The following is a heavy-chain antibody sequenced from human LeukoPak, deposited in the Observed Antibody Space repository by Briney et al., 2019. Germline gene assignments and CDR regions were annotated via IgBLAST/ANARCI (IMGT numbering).Heavy chain of an antibody. CDR2: ISAYNGNT. D-gene: IGHD3-22*01. V-gene: IGHV1-18*01. Sequence: ASVTLSLTSSAYTFTIYDISRVRHAPAQGLGWVGWISAYNGNTNYAQKLQGRVTMTTDTSTSRAYMELRSLRSDDTVVYYCAREGPNYYDSSGYPPEYFQDWGQGTLVTVSS. J-gene: IGHJ1*01. CDR1: AYTFTIYD. CDR3: AREGPNYYDSSGYPPEYFQD.